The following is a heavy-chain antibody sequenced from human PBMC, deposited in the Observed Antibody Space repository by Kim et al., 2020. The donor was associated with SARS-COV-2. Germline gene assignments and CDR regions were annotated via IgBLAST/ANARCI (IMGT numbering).Heavy chain of an antibody. Sequence: GGSLRLSCAASGFTFSSYGMHWVRQAPGKGLEWVAVISYDGSNKYYADSVKGRFTISRDNSKNTLYLQMNSLRAEDTAVYYCAKDWGYDSRGGPSIDIWGQGTMVTVSS. D-gene: IGHD3-22*01. CDR3: AKDWGYDSRGGPSIDI. CDR2: ISYDGSNK. J-gene: IGHJ3*02. V-gene: IGHV3-30*18. CDR1: GFTFSSYG.